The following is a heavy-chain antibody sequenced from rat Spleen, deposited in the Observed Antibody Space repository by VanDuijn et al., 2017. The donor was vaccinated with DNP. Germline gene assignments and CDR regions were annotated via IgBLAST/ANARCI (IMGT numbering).Heavy chain of an antibody. CDR2: VQSGGRT. CDR3: AISLAMVAPTCAIDA. CDR1: GFSLTNYH. D-gene: IGHD1-3*01. Sequence: QVQLKESGPGLVQPSQTLSLTCTVSGFSLTNYHVHWVRQPPGKGLEWMGRVQSGGRTDYNSALKSRLSISRDTSKSQVFLKRNDVQSQDKAMYFCAISLAMVAPTCAIDALGPGSSVTVSS. V-gene: IGHV2-27*01. J-gene: IGHJ4*01.